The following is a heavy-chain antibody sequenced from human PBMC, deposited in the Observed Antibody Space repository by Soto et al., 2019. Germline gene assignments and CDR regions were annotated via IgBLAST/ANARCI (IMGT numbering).Heavy chain of an antibody. D-gene: IGHD5-18*01. Sequence: ASVKVSCKASGYTLTGYYMHWVRQAPGQGLEWTGWINPNSGGTNYAQKFQGWVTMTRDTSISTAYMELSRLRSDDTAVYYCARGADLRYSYGPYYFDYWGQGTLVTVSS. CDR2: INPNSGGT. V-gene: IGHV1-2*04. CDR1: GYTLTGYY. CDR3: ARGADLRYSYGPYYFDY. J-gene: IGHJ4*02.